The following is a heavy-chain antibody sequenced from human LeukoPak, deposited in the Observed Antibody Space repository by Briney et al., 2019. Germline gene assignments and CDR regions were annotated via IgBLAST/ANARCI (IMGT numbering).Heavy chain of an antibody. J-gene: IGHJ4*02. V-gene: IGHV3-23*01. CDR2: ISGSGSNT. Sequence: SGGSLRLSCAASGFTFSNYAMTWVRQAPGKGLECVSVISGSGSNTDYADSVKGRFTISRDNSKNTLSLQMNSLRAEDTALYYCAKVVGTGTTPTDYRGQGTLVTVSS. CDR3: AKVVGTGTTPTDY. CDR1: GFTFSNYA. D-gene: IGHD1-1*01.